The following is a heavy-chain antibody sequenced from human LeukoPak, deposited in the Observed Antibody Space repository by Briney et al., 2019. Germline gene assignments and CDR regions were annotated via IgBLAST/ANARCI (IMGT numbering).Heavy chain of an antibody. Sequence: SETLSLTCTVSGVSIRSSTDYWGWIRQPPGKGLDWIGNVYYSGSTYYNPSLKSRVTISVDTSKNQISLKLNSVTAADTAVYYCVRQAISGYDPPPFDSWGQGTLVTVSS. CDR1: GVSIRSSTDY. J-gene: IGHJ4*02. CDR2: VYYSGST. CDR3: VRQAISGYDPPPFDS. D-gene: IGHD5-12*01. V-gene: IGHV4-39*01.